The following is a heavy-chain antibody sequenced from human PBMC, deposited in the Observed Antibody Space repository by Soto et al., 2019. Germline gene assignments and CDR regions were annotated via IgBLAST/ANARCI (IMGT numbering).Heavy chain of an antibody. J-gene: IGHJ6*02. D-gene: IGHD6-19*01. CDR3: AKDIAVAGLYYYYYGMDV. Sequence: GGSLRLSCAASGFTFSSYAMSWVRQAPGKGLEWVSAISGSGGSTYYADSVKGRFTISRDNSKNTLYLQMNSLRAEDTAVYYCAKDIAVAGLYYYYYGMDVWGQGTTVTVSS. CDR1: GFTFSSYA. CDR2: ISGSGGST. V-gene: IGHV3-23*01.